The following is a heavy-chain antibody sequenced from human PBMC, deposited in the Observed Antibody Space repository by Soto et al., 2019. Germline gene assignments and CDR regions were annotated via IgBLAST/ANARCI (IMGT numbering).Heavy chain of an antibody. Sequence: KTSETLSLTCAVSGHSISSGYYWAWIRQPPGQGLEWFGSISHSGSTYYNPSLKSRVTISVHTSKNQFSLDLTSVTAADTAIYYCARVHISGHGVDYWGQGTLVTVSS. J-gene: IGHJ4*02. CDR3: ARVHISGHGVDY. CDR1: GHSISSGYY. V-gene: IGHV4-38-2*01. CDR2: ISHSGST. D-gene: IGHD5-12*01.